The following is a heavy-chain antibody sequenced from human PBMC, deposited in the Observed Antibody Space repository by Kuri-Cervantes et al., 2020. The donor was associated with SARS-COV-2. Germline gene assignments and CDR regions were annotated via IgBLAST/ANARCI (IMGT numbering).Heavy chain of an antibody. CDR2: IYYSGST. D-gene: IGHD7-27*01. CDR1: GGSISSGDYY. V-gene: IGHV4-30-4*08. CDR3: ARHESVTGDWYFDL. Sequence: SETLSLTCTVSGGSISSGDYYWSWIRQPPGKGLEWIGYIYYSGSTYYNPSLKSRVTISVDTSKDQFSLKLSSVTAADRAVYYCARHESVTGDWYFDLWGRGTLVTVSS. J-gene: IGHJ2*01.